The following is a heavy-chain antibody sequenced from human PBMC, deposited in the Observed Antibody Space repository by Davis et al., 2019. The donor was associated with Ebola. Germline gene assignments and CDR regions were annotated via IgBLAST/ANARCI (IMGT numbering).Heavy chain of an antibody. V-gene: IGHV3-7*03. D-gene: IGHD2-2*01. J-gene: IGHJ6*02. CDR1: GFTFSSYW. Sequence: GESLKISCAASGFTFSSYWMSWVRQAPGKGLEWVANIKQDGSEKYYVDSVKGRFTISRDNAKNSLYLQMNSLRAEDTAVYYCARDPYIVVVPAANFYYGMDVWGQGTTVTVSS. CDR2: IKQDGSEK. CDR3: ARDPYIVVVPAANFYYGMDV.